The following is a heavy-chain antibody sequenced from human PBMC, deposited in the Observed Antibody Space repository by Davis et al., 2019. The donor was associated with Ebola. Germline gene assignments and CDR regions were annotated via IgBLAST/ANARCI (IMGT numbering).Heavy chain of an antibody. Sequence: PSETLSLTCTVSAASITSYYWGWIRQPPGKGLEWIGSIHYSGSPYYNPSLKSRVTISVDTSKNQFSLKLSTVTAEDTAVYYCATSPVKGDGDDWGQGTLVTVSS. J-gene: IGHJ4*02. CDR3: ATSPVKGDGDD. V-gene: IGHV4-39*07. CDR2: IHYSGSP. CDR1: AASITSYY. D-gene: IGHD3-10*01.